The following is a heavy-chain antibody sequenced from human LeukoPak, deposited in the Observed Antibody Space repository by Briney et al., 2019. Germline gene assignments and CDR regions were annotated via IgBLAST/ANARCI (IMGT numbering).Heavy chain of an antibody. CDR1: GFTFSSYA. V-gene: IGHV3-30-3*01. D-gene: IGHD2-21*02. CDR2: ISYDGSNK. J-gene: IGHJ4*02. Sequence: GGSLRLPCAASGFTFSSYAMHWVRQAPGKGLEWVAVISYDGSNKYYADSVKGRFTISRDNSKNTLYLQMNSLRAEDTAVYYCAREGGLEKVTRFFDYWGQGTLVTVSS. CDR3: AREGGLEKVTRFFDY.